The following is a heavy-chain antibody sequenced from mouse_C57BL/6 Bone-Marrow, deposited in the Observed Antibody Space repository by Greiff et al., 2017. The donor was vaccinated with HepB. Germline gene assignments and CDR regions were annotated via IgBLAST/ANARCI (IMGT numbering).Heavy chain of an antibody. CDR2: IYPGDGDT. CDR3: ARGGAYYSNYAYWYFDV. V-gene: IGHV1-80*01. Sequence: VQLKESGAELVKPGASVKISCKASGYAFSSYWMNWVKQRPGKGLEWIGQIYPGDGDTNYNGKFKGKATLTADKSSSTAYMQLSSLTSEDSAVYFCARGGAYYSNYAYWYFDVWGTGTTVTVSS. D-gene: IGHD2-5*01. J-gene: IGHJ1*03. CDR1: GYAFSSYW.